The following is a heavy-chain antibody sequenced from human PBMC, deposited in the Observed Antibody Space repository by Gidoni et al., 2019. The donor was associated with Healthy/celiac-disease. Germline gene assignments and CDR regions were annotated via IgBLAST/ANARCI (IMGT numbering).Heavy chain of an antibody. J-gene: IGHJ6*02. CDR3: ARDRTVTTNYYYYGMDV. CDR2: INPNSGGT. CDR1: GYTLTGYS. D-gene: IGHD4-4*01. Sequence: QVQLVQSGAEVKKPGASVKVSCKASGYTLTGYSMHWVRQAPGQGLEWMGWINPNSGGTNYAQKFQGRVTMTRDTSISTAYMELSRLRSDDTAVYYCARDRTVTTNYYYYGMDVWGQGTTVTVSS. V-gene: IGHV1-2*02.